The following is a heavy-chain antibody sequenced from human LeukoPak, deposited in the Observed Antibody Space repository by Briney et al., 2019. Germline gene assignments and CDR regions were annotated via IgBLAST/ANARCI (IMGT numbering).Heavy chain of an antibody. J-gene: IGHJ3*02. D-gene: IGHD5-24*01. V-gene: IGHV1-69*05. CDR3: ASQRDGYNQGDAFDI. CDR1: GGTFSSYA. CDR2: IIPIFGTA. Sequence: ASVKVSCKASGGTFSSYAISWVRQAPGQGLEWMGRIIPIFGTANYAQKFQGRVTITMDESTSTAYMELSSLRSEDTAVYYCASQRDGYNQGDAFDIWGQGTIVTVSS.